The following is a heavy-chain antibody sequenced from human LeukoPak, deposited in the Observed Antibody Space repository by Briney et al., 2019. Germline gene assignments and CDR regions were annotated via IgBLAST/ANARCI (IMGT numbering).Heavy chain of an antibody. CDR3: ARVGRGDHTWGSYYRDH. V-gene: IGHV4-59*01. D-gene: IGHD3-16*01. CDR1: GDSFSSYH. Sequence: PSEALSLTCTVSGDSFSSYHWSWLRQPPGKGLEWIGYISSGGRTSYNPSLQSRVTISVDTSKNQFSLKLSSVTAADTAVYYCARVGRGDHTWGSYYRDHWAQGTLVSVSS. J-gene: IGHJ4*02. CDR2: ISSGGRT.